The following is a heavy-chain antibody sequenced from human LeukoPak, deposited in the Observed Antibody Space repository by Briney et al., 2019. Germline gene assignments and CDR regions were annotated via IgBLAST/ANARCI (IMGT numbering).Heavy chain of an antibody. J-gene: IGHJ4*02. CDR2: IYDSEST. CDR1: GGSIRGSY. V-gene: IGHV4-59*01. Sequence: SETLSLTCTVSGGSIRGSYWTWLRQPPGKGREWFGYIYDSESTDYNPSLKSRVTISIDTSKTQISLKLNSVTAADTAVYYCARGGAVGGYYSSPVPSNFDQWGQGTLVTVSS. D-gene: IGHD3-22*01. CDR3: ARGGAVGGYYSSPVPSNFDQ.